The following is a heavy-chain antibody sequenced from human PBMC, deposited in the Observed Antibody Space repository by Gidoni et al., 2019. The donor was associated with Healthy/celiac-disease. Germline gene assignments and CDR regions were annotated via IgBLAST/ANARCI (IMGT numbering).Heavy chain of an antibody. CDR3: TPSLVGANWFDP. Sequence: EVQLVESGGGLVKPGGSLRLSCAASGVTFSNAWMSWVRQAPGKGLEWVGRIKSKTDGGTTDYAATVKGRFTISRDDSKNTLYLQMNSLKTEDTAVYYCTPSLVGANWFDPWGQGTLVTVSS. J-gene: IGHJ5*02. D-gene: IGHD1-26*01. V-gene: IGHV3-15*01. CDR2: IKSKTDGGTT. CDR1: GVTFSNAW.